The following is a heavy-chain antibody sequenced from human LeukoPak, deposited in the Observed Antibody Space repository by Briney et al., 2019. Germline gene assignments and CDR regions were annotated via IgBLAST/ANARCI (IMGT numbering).Heavy chain of an antibody. CDR3: AKEAGYSGYDYPDY. Sequence: PGGSLRLSCAASGFTFSSYWMHWVRQAPGKGLEWVSGISGSAYSTYYADSVQGRFTISRDNSKNTLYLQMNSLRAEDTAVYYCAKEAGYSGYDYPDYWGQGPLVTVSS. CDR2: ISGSAYST. D-gene: IGHD5-12*01. J-gene: IGHJ4*02. V-gene: IGHV3-23*01. CDR1: GFTFSSYW.